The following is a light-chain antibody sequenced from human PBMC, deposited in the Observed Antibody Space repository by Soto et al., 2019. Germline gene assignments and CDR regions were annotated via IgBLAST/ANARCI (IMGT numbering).Light chain of an antibody. CDR1: QGIGNA. Sequence: AVQMTQSPSSLSASVGNRVTISCRASQGIGNALGWYQQKQGKPPKVLIYGASNLQSGVPPRFSGSGYGTDFNLAISSLQTEDSATYYCLQDINYPWTFGQGTKVDIK. CDR3: LQDINYPWT. J-gene: IGKJ1*01. V-gene: IGKV1-6*01. CDR2: GAS.